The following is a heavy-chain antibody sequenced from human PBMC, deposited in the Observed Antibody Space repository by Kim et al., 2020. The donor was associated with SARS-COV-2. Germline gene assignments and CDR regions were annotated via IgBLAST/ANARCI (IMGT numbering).Heavy chain of an antibody. D-gene: IGHD6-19*01. Sequence: GGSLRLSCAASGFTFGDYAMHWVRQAPGKGLEWVSGISWNSGSIGYADSVKGRFTISRDNAKNSLYLQMNSLRAEDTALYYCAKDGYSSGWYSGYYYYGMDVWGQGTTVTVSS. CDR2: ISWNSGSI. CDR1: GFTFGDYA. J-gene: IGHJ6*02. CDR3: AKDGYSSGWYSGYYYYGMDV. V-gene: IGHV3-9*01.